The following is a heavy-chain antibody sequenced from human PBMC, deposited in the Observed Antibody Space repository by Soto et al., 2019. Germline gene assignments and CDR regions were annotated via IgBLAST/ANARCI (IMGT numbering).Heavy chain of an antibody. V-gene: IGHV4-34*01. CDR1: GGSFSGYY. CDR2: INHSGST. D-gene: IGHD6-6*01. J-gene: IGHJ4*02. CDR3: ARGRVIAARPLDY. Sequence: SETLSLTCAVYGGSFSGYYWSWIRQPPGKGLEWIGEINHSGSTNYNPSLKSRVTISVDTSKNQFSLKLSSVTAADTAVYYCARGRVIAARPLDYWGQGTLVTVSS.